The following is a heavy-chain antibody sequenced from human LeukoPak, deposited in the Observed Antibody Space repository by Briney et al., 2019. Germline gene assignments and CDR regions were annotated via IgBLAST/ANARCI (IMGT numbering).Heavy chain of an antibody. CDR1: GFIFSSYG. J-gene: IGHJ4*02. D-gene: IGHD2-2*01. CDR2: IWYDGSNK. Sequence: PGGSLRLSCAASGFIFSSYGMHWVRQAPGKGLEWVAVIWYDGSNKYYADSVKGRFTISRDNSKNTLYLQMNSLRAEDTAVYYCAKAKYCSSTSCYAACDYWGQGTLVTVSS. V-gene: IGHV3-33*06. CDR3: AKAKYCSSTSCYAACDY.